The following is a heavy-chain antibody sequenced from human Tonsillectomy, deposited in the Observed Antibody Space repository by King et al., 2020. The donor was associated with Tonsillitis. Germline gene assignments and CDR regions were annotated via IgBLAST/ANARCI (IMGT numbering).Heavy chain of an antibody. CDR3: ARLGPYLGATRPFDY. D-gene: IGHD1-26*01. CDR1: GYSFTSYW. Sequence: VQLVESGAEVKKPGESLKISCKGSGYSFTSYWIGWVRQIPGKGLEWMGIIYPGDSDTRYSPSFQGQVTISADKSISTAYLPWSSLKASDTAMYYCARLGPYLGATRPFDYWGQGTLVTVSS. J-gene: IGHJ4*02. CDR2: IYPGDSDT. V-gene: IGHV5-51*01.